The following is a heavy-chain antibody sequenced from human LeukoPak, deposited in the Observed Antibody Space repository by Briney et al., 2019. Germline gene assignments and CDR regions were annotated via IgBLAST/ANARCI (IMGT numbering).Heavy chain of an antibody. Sequence: SETLSLTCAVSVGSISSGDYSWSWIRQPPGKGLQWIGFIYHSGSTYYNPSLKSRVTISVDRSKNQFSLKLSSVTAADTAVYYCARDRLWFGESYFDLWGRGTLVTVSS. J-gene: IGHJ2*01. CDR3: ARDRLWFGESYFDL. D-gene: IGHD3-10*01. CDR2: IYHSGST. V-gene: IGHV4-30-2*01. CDR1: VGSISSGDYS.